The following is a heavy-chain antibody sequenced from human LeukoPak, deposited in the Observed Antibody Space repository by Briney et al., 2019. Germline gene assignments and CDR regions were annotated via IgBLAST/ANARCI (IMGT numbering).Heavy chain of an antibody. CDR3: SKGGSSTGRLDFQY. D-gene: IGHD6-6*01. Sequence: GGSLRLSCAASGFTFSSYAMSWVRQAPGKGLEWVSAISGNGDTTYYEDSVKGRFTITRDNSKNTVYLQMNNLGAEDTAMYYCSKGGSSTGRLDFQYWGQGTLVTVSS. CDR1: GFTFSSYA. J-gene: IGHJ4*02. CDR2: ISGNGDTT. V-gene: IGHV3-23*01.